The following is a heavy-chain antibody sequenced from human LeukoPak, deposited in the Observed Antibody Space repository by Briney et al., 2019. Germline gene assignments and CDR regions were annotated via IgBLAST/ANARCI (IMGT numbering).Heavy chain of an antibody. D-gene: IGHD5-18*01. CDR3: ARDDGYSYGNYYYYGMDV. V-gene: IGHV3-48*02. CDR2: ISSSSSTI. J-gene: IGHJ6*02. CDR1: GFTFSSYS. Sequence: GGSLRLSCAASGFTFSSYSMNWVRQAPGKGLEWVSYISSSSSTIYYADSVKGRFTISRDSAKNSLYLQMNSLRDEDTAVYYCARDDGYSYGNYYYYGMDVWGQGTTVTVSS.